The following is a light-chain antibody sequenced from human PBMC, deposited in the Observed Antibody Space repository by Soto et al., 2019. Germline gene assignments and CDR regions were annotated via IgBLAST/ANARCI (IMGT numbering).Light chain of an antibody. Sequence: QSALTQPASVSGSPGQSITISCTGSSSDVGGYSYVSWYQHHPGKAPKLMIYDVDNRPSGVSNRFSGYKSGNTASLTISGLQAEDEADYYCSSYTSSSTYVLFGGGTKLTVL. CDR1: SSDVGGYSY. V-gene: IGLV2-14*03. CDR3: SSYTSSSTYVL. CDR2: DVD. J-gene: IGLJ2*01.